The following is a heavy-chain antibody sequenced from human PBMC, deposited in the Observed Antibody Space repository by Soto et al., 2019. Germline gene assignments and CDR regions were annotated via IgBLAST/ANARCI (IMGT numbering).Heavy chain of an antibody. CDR1: GFTFSGSA. J-gene: IGHJ4*02. Sequence: EVQLVESGGGLVQPEGSLKLSCAASGFTFSGSAMHWIRQAPGKGLEWVGRIRSKANSYATSYAASVQGRFTVSRDDSKNTAKVQMNSLKTEDRAVYYCARQVGDAYNVGGCDDYWGQGTLVIVSP. CDR2: IRSKANSYAT. D-gene: IGHD3-10*01. CDR3: ARQVGDAYNVGGCDDY. V-gene: IGHV3-73*01.